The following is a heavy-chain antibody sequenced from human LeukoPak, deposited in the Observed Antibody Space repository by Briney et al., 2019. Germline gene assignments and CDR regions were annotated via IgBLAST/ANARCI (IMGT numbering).Heavy chain of an antibody. J-gene: IGHJ4*02. D-gene: IGHD5-18*01. CDR2: VHYGGST. Sequence: SETLSLTCTVSGGSISGYYWNWIRQPPGKGLEWIGYVHYGGSTNYNPSLKSRITISVDTSKNQFSLKVNSVPAVDTAVYYCATSPDSLAQLWFGFDYWGQGTLATVSS. CDR3: ATSPDSLAQLWFGFDY. V-gene: IGHV4-59*08. CDR1: GGSISGYY.